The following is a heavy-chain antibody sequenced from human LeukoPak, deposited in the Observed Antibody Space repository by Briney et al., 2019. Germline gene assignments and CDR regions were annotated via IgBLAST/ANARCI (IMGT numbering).Heavy chain of an antibody. Sequence: PGGSLRLSCAASGFTFSSYSMSWVRQAPGKGLEWVSALSGSGGSRYYADSVKGRFTISRDNSKNTLYLQMNSLRAEDTAVYYCAKDSSGYSDYFDYWGQGTLVTVSS. CDR1: GFTFSSYS. CDR3: AKDSSGYSDYFDY. D-gene: IGHD3-22*01. CDR2: LSGSGGSR. V-gene: IGHV3-23*01. J-gene: IGHJ4*02.